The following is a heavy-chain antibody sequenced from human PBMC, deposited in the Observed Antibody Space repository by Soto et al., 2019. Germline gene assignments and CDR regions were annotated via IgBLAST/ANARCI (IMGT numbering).Heavy chain of an antibody. Sequence: QVQLQESGPGLVKPSETLSLTCTVSGGSISSYYWSWIRQPPGKGLEWIGYIYYSGSTNYNPSLTSRVTISVDTSKNQFSLKLSSVTAADTAVYYCASYGAGFDYWGQGTLVTVSS. V-gene: IGHV4-59*01. J-gene: IGHJ4*02. CDR2: IYYSGST. D-gene: IGHD3-10*01. CDR1: GGSISSYY. CDR3: ASYGAGFDY.